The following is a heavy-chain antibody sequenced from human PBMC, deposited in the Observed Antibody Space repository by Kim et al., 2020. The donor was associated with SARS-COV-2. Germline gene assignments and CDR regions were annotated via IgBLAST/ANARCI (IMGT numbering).Heavy chain of an antibody. CDR1: GFTFRSYA. CDR2: ISGRGDQA. V-gene: IGHV3-23*01. J-gene: IGHJ4*02. CDR3: FCSSGPDGYNYGY. Sequence: GGSLRLSCAASGFTFRSYAMSWVRQAPGEGLEWVSGISGRGDQAYYADSVRGRFTISRDNSENTVYLQMTGLRAEDTGRYYCFCSSGPDGYNYGYWGQGTLVSVSS. D-gene: IGHD5-12*01.